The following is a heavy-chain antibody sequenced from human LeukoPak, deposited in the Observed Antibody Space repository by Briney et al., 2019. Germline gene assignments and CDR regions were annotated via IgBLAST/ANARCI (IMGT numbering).Heavy chain of an antibody. V-gene: IGHV3-21*01. CDR3: ARDASRIAVAGCLEY. Sequence: PGGSLRLSCAASGFTFSTYSMNWVRQAPGKGLEWVSSISSSRSYIYYADSVKGRFTISRDNSKNTLYLQMNSLRAEDTAVYYCARDASRIAVAGCLEYWGQGTLVTVSS. D-gene: IGHD6-19*01. CDR2: ISSSRSYI. CDR1: GFTFSTYS. J-gene: IGHJ4*02.